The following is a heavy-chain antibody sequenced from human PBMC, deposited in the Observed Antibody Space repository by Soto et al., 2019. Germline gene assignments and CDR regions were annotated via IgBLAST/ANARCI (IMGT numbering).Heavy chain of an antibody. CDR1: GFTFNSYA. CDR2: ISYGGGDK. V-gene: IGHV3-30-3*01. Sequence: GGSLRLSCAASGFTFNSYAMHWVRQAPGKGLEWVAVISYGGGDKYYADSVKGRFTISRDNSKNTLYLQMNSLRADDTAVYYCARDRLFDSSTYYYNYGMDVWGQGTTVTVS. J-gene: IGHJ6*02. CDR3: ARDRLFDSSTYYYNYGMDV. D-gene: IGHD3-22*01.